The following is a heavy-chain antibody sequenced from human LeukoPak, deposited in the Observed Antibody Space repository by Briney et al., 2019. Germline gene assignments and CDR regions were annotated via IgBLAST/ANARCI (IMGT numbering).Heavy chain of an antibody. Sequence: NPGGSLRLSCAASGFTFSDYNMRWIRQAPGKGLEWVSSISRSGSTKYYADSVKGRFTISRDNAKNSLYLQMNSLRAEDTAVYYCARQAESGSYFSDAFDFWGQGTMVTVSS. J-gene: IGHJ3*01. CDR2: ISRSGSTK. V-gene: IGHV3-11*04. D-gene: IGHD3-10*01. CDR1: GFTFSDYN. CDR3: ARQAESGSYFSDAFDF.